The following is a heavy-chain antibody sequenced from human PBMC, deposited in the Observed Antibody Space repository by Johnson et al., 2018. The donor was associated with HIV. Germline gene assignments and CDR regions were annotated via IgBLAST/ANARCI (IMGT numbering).Heavy chain of an antibody. D-gene: IGHD2-21*01. J-gene: IGHJ3*02. V-gene: IGHV3-30*02. CDR2: IRYDGSNK. Sequence: QVQLVESGGVVVQPGGSLRLSCAASGFTFDDYTMHWVRQAPGKGLEWVAFIRYDGSNKYYADSVKGRFTISRDNSKNTLYLQMNSLRAEDTAVYYCAKDLEHILTYAFDIWGQGTMVTVSS. CDR3: AKDLEHILTYAFDI. CDR1: GFTFDDYT.